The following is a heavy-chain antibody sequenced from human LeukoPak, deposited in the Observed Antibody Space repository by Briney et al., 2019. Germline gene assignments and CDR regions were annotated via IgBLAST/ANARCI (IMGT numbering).Heavy chain of an antibody. D-gene: IGHD1-14*01. CDR1: GFTFTTYD. CDR2: ITSGGDIK. CDR3: ARDYRSGAPDFLDS. V-gene: IGHV3-30-3*01. J-gene: IGHJ4*02. Sequence: GGPLRLSCAASGFTFTTYDMHWVRQAPGKGLEWEGVITSGGDIKIYEDSLKGRFPISRDNSKNTLFLEMNSLRVDDTAVYYCARDYRSGAPDFLDSWGQGTLVTVSS.